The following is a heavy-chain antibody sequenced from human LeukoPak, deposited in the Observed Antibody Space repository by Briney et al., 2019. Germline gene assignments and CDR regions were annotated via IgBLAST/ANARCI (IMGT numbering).Heavy chain of an antibody. CDR2: ISHDGNRR. J-gene: IGHJ4*02. CDR1: GFSFSSYA. V-gene: IGHV3-30*04. CDR3: ARDDGDGYNSLDY. Sequence: PGGSLRLSCAASGFSFSSYAIHWVRQAPGKGREGRAVISHDGNRRYYADPVKGRFTISRDNSKNTLYLQMNSPRGEDTAVYYCARDDGDGYNSLDYWGQGTLVIVSS. D-gene: IGHD5-24*01.